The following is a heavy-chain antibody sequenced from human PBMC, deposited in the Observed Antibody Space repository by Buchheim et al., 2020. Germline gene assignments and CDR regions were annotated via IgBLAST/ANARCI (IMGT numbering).Heavy chain of an antibody. V-gene: IGHV3-74*01. CDR2: LNSDATYT. D-gene: IGHD1/OR15-1a*01. CDR1: GFMFNSYW. Sequence: EVQLVESGGGLVQPGGSLRLSCAASGFMFNSYWMQWVRQAPGEGPVWVSRLNSDATYTSYADSVKGRFTISRDNAKNTLYLQMNGLRVEDTAVYYCVRAPNRYFDYWGQGTL. CDR3: VRAPNRYFDY. J-gene: IGHJ4*02.